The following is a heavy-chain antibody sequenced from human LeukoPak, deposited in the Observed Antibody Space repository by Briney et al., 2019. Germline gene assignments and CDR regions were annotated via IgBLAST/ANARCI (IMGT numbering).Heavy chain of an antibody. CDR3: ARAAVDSYGSGSAYGMDV. D-gene: IGHD3-10*01. Sequence: ASVKVSCKASGYTFTSHYMHWVRQAPGQGLDWMGIINPNGGSTFYAQKFQGRVTMTRDTSTSTVYMELSSLRSEDMAVYYCARAAVDSYGSGSAYGMDVWGQGTTVTVSS. CDR1: GYTFTSHY. CDR2: INPNGGST. J-gene: IGHJ6*02. V-gene: IGHV1-46*01.